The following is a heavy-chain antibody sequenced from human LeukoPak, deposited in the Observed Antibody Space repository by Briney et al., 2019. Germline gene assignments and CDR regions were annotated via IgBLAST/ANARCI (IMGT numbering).Heavy chain of an antibody. CDR1: GGSISSYY. J-gene: IGHJ4*02. V-gene: IGHV4-59*12. CDR3: ARYYYGSGSYQD. D-gene: IGHD3-10*01. Sequence: SETLSLTCTVSGGSISSYYWNWIRQPPGKGLEWIGYIYYSGSINYNPSLKSRVTISVDTSKNQFSLKLSSVTAADTAVYYCARYYYGSGSYQDWGQGTLVTVSS. CDR2: IYYSGSI.